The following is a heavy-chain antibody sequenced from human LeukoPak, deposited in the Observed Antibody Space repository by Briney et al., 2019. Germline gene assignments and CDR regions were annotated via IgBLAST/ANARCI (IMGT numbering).Heavy chain of an antibody. CDR2: INHSGST. V-gene: IGHV4-34*01. D-gene: IGHD1-26*01. J-gene: IGHJ4*02. Sequence: SETLSLTCAVYGGSFSGYYWSWIRQPPGKGLEWIGEINHSGSTNYNPSLKSRVTISVDTSKNQFSLKLSSVTAADTAVYYCARDHRGELGYFDYWGQGTLVTVSS. CDR1: GGSFSGYY. CDR3: ARDHRGELGYFDY.